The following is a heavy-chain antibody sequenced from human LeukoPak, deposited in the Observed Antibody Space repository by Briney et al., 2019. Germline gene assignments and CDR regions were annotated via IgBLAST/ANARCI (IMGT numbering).Heavy chain of an antibody. Sequence: WMRIIYPGDSDTRYSPSFQGQVTISADKSSNTAYLQWTSLKASDTAIYYCARTVATTLWAFDFWGQGTLVTVSS. V-gene: IGHV5-51*01. D-gene: IGHD3/OR15-3a*01. CDR3: ARTVATTLWAFDF. J-gene: IGHJ4*02. CDR2: IYPGDSDT.